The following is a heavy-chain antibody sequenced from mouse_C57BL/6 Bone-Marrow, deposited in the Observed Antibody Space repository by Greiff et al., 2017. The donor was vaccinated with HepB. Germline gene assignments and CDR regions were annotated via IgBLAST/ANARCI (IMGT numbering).Heavy chain of an antibody. V-gene: IGHV1-69*01. CDR2: IDPSDSDT. Sequence: VQLQQPGAELVMPGASVKLSCKASGYTFTSYWMHWVKQRPGQGLEWIGEIDPSDSDTNYNQKFKGKSTLTVDKSSSTAYMQLSSLTSEDSAVYYCARGILRYWGQGTLVTVSA. CDR3: ARGILRY. D-gene: IGHD1-1*01. CDR1: GYTFTSYW. J-gene: IGHJ3*01.